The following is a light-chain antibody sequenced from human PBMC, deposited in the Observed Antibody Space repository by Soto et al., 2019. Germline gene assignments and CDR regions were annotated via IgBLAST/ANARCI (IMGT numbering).Light chain of an antibody. V-gene: IGKV1-39*01. J-gene: IGKJ1*01. Sequence: DIQVTQSPSSLSASVXDPVTLTCRTSQSISSYLSWYQQKPGKAPKLLIYAAYTLQSGVPSRFSGSGSGTEFTLTISSLQPEDFAAYYCQQSYDMPWTFGQGTKVDIK. CDR2: AAY. CDR1: QSISSY. CDR3: QQSYDMPWT.